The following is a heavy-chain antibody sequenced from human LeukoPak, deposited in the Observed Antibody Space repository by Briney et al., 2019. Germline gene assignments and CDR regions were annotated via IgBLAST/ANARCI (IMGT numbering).Heavy chain of an antibody. CDR3: AKLYYGILTGYPS. V-gene: IGHV3-53*01. J-gene: IGHJ5*02. CDR1: GFTVSSNY. D-gene: IGHD3-9*01. CDR2: IYSGGST. Sequence: GGSLRLSCAASGFTVSSNYMSWVRQAPGKGLEWVSVIYSGGSTYYADSVKGRFTISRDNSKNTLYLQMNSLRAEDTAVYYCAKLYYGILTGYPSWGQGTLVTVSS.